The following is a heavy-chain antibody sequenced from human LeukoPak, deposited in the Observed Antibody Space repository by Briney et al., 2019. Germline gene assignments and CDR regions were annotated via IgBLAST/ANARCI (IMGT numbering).Heavy chain of an antibody. CDR2: IIPILGIA. Sequence: SVKVSCKASGGTFGSYAISWVRQAPGQGLEWMGRIIPILGIANYAQKFQGRVTITADKSTSTAYMELSSLRSEDTAVYYCARGYCSGGSCPLGYWGQGTLVTVSS. D-gene: IGHD2-15*01. J-gene: IGHJ4*02. CDR3: ARGYCSGGSCPLGY. CDR1: GGTFGSYA. V-gene: IGHV1-69*04.